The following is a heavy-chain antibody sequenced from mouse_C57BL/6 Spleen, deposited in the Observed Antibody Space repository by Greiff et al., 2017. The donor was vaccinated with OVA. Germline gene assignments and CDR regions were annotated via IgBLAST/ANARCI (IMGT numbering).Heavy chain of an antibody. CDR1: GYAFSSSW. V-gene: IGHV1-82*01. J-gene: IGHJ4*01. CDR3: QDSNYGVLGQDYYAMDY. CDR2: IYPGDGDT. Sequence: QVQLQQSGPELVKPGASVKISCKASGYAFSSSWMNWVKQRPGKGLEWIGRIYPGDGDTNYNGKFKGKATLTADKSSSTAYMQLSSLTSEDSAVYFCQDSNYGVLGQDYYAMDYWGQGTSVTVSS. D-gene: IGHD2-5*01.